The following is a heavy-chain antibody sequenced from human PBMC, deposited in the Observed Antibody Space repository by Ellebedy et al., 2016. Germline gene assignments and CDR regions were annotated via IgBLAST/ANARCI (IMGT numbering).Heavy chain of an antibody. V-gene: IGHV3-74*01. J-gene: IGHJ3*02. Sequence: GESLKISXAVSGFTFSSHWMHWVRQAPGKGLVWVSRISTDGSSTNYADSVKGRFTISRDNAKNTLYLQMNSLRAEDTAVYYCARGSDYAFDIWGQGTMVTVSS. CDR3: ARGSDYAFDI. CDR2: ISTDGSST. CDR1: GFTFSSHW.